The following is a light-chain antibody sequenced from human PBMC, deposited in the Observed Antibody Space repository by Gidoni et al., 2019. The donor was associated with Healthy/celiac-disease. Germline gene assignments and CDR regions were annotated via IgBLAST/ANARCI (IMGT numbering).Light chain of an antibody. J-gene: IGKJ1*01. Sequence: DIQMTQSPSALSASVGDRVTITCRASQSISSYLNWYQQKPGNAPKLLIYAASSLQSGVPSRFSGSGSGTDFTLTISSLQPEDFATYYCKQGYSTLGTFGQGTKVEIK. CDR2: AAS. CDR3: KQGYSTLGT. V-gene: IGKV1-39*01. CDR1: QSISSY.